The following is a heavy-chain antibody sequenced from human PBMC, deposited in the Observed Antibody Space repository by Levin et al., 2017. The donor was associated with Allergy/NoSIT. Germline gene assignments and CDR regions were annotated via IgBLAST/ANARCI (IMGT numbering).Heavy chain of an antibody. D-gene: IGHD3-3*01. CDR1: GFTFRSYA. J-gene: IGHJ6*02. Sequence: GGSLRLSCAASGFTFRSYAMHWVRQSPGKGLEWVAVISYDGTNKYYAESVNGRFSISRDNVRNTLYLQMSSLRAEDTAVYSCARDPRYYDFLSGYYTGVSVPGYGVDVWGQGTTVTVSS. CDR3: ARDPRYYDFLSGYYTGVSVPGYGVDV. V-gene: IGHV3-30*04. CDR2: ISYDGTNK.